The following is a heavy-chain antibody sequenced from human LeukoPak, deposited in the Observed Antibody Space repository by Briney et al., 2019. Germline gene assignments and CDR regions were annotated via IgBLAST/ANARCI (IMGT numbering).Heavy chain of an antibody. CDR2: ISGSGGRT. CDR3: AKEYYYGSGTYYNVDY. CDR1: GFTFSNYA. J-gene: IGHJ4*02. Sequence: RGSLRLSCAASGFTFSNYAMSWVRQAPGKGLEWVSAISGSGGRTYYADSVKGRFTLSRDNSKNTLYLQMNSLRAEDTAVYYCAKEYYYGSGTYYNVDYWGQGTLVTVSS. D-gene: IGHD3-10*01. V-gene: IGHV3-23*01.